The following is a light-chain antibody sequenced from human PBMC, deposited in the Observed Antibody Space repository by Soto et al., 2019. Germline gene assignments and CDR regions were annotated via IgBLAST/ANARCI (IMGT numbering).Light chain of an antibody. CDR3: QQRSNWSTWT. CDR1: QTISDN. CDR2: DAS. V-gene: IGKV3-11*01. Sequence: EIVMTQSPATLSVSPGERATLSCRASQTISDNLAWYQQRPGQSPRLLIYDASNRATGIPARFSGSGSGTDFTLTISSLEPEDFAVYYCQQRSNWSTWTFGQGTKVDIK. J-gene: IGKJ1*01.